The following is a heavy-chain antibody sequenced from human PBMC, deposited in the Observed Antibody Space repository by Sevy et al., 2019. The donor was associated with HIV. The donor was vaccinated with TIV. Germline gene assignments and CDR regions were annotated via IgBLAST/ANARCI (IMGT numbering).Heavy chain of an antibody. D-gene: IGHD3-9*01. V-gene: IGHV3-48*01. CDR2: ISSSSSTI. CDR3: SRCRVILTFHSTAGY. J-gene: IGHJ4*02. CDR1: GFTFSSYS. Sequence: GGSLRLSCAASGFTFSSYSMNWVRQAPGKGLEWVSYISSSSSTIYYADSVKGRFTISRDNAKNSMYLQMNSLRAENTAVYYCSRCRVILTFHSTAGYWGQGTLVTVSS.